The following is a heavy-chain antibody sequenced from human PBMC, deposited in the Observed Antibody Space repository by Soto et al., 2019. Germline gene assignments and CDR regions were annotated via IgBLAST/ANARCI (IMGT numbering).Heavy chain of an antibody. Sequence: QVPLVQSGAEVKRPGASVTVSCRSSGDTFNDYYIHWVRQAPGQGLEWMGWINPNGGVTKYAQKFQGWVSMTRDTSIRTVYMQLSRLRSDDTAVYYCARESGGATATLDYYYFYMDVWGTGTTVPVSS. CDR1: GDTFNDYY. CDR2: INPNGGVT. V-gene: IGHV1-2*04. D-gene: IGHD5-12*01. CDR3: ARESGGATATLDYYYFYMDV. J-gene: IGHJ6*03.